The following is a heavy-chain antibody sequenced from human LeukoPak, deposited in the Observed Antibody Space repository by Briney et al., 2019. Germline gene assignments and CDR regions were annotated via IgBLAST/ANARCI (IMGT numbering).Heavy chain of an antibody. CDR1: GFTVSSNY. D-gene: IGHD6-13*01. CDR3: ARSPFRQQVEPFDY. V-gene: IGHV3-66*01. CDR2: IYSDGST. J-gene: IGHJ4*02. Sequence: GGSLRLSCAASGFTVSSNYMSWVRQAPGKGLEWVSLIYSDGSTYYADSVKGRFTISRDNSKNTLYLQMNSLRAEDTAVYYCARSPFRQQVEPFDYWGQGALVTVSS.